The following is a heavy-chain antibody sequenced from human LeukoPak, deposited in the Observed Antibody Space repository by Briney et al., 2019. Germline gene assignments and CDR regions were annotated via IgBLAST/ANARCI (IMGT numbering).Heavy chain of an antibody. CDR3: ATYHYGSGSYYKAQKFDY. D-gene: IGHD3-10*01. V-gene: IGHV3-21*01. CDR2: ISSSSSYI. J-gene: IGHJ4*02. CDR1: GFTFSSYS. Sequence: GGSLRLSCAASGFTFSSYSMNWVRQAPGKGLEWVSSISSSSSYIYYADSVKGRFTISRDNAKNSLYLQMNSLRAEDTAVYYCATYHYGSGSYYKAQKFDYWGQGTLVTVSS.